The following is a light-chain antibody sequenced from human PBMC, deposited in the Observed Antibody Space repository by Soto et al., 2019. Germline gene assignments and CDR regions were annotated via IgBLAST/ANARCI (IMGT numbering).Light chain of an antibody. CDR1: SSDVGGYNY. CDR3: CSYAGSYDVV. V-gene: IGLV2-11*01. Sequence: QSALTQPRSVSGSPGQSVTISCTGTSSDVGGYNYVSWCQQHPGKAPKLMIYDVSKRPSGVPDRFSGSKSGNTASLTISGLQAEDEADYYCCSYAGSYDVVFGGGTKLTVL. J-gene: IGLJ2*01. CDR2: DVS.